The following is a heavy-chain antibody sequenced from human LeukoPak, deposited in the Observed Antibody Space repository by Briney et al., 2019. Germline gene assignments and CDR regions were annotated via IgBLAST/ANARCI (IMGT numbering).Heavy chain of an antibody. Sequence: GGSLRLSCAASGFTFSSYWMHWIRQAPGKGLVWVSRIHSDGIGTSYADSVRGRFTISRDNAKNTLYLQMNSLRLEDTAVYYCARDQGSFDYWGQGTLVTVSS. J-gene: IGHJ4*02. CDR2: IHSDGIGT. CDR1: GFTFSSYW. V-gene: IGHV3-74*01. CDR3: ARDQGSFDY.